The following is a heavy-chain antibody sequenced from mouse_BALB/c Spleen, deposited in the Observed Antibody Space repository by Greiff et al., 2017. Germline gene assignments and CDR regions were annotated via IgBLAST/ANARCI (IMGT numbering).Heavy chain of an antibody. Sequence: EVQGVESGGGLVQPGGSLRLSCATSGFTFTDYYMSWVRQPPGKALEWLGFIRNKANGYTTEYSASVKGRFTISRDNSQSILYLQMNTLRAEDSATYYCARDKGGNYPFYAMDYWGQGTSVTVSS. V-gene: IGHV7-3*02. J-gene: IGHJ4*01. D-gene: IGHD2-1*01. CDR1: GFTFTDYY. CDR3: ARDKGGNYPFYAMDY. CDR2: IRNKANGYTT.